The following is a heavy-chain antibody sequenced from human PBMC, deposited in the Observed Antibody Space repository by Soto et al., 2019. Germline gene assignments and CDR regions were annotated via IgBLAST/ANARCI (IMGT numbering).Heavy chain of an antibody. CDR2: IYHSGST. J-gene: IGHJ3*02. CDR1: GGSVNSAGYS. Sequence: QLQLQESGSGLVKPSQTLSLTCAVSGGSVNSAGYSWSWIRQPPGKGLAWIGYIYHSGSTYYNPSLKSRITISLDRSNNHFSLNLSSVTAADTAVYYCARVPIYYDSSGLYPYGTVDIWGQGTMVTVSS. V-gene: IGHV4-30-2*01. CDR3: ARVPIYYDSSGLYPYGTVDI. D-gene: IGHD3-22*01.